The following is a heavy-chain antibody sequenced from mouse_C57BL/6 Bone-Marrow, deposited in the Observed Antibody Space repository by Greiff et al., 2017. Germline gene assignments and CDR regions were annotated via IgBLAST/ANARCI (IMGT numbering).Heavy chain of an antibody. J-gene: IGHJ4*01. Sequence: EVKVEESGPGLVKPSQSLSLTCSVTGYSITSGYYWNWIRQFPGNKLEWMGYISYDGSNNYNPSLKNRISITRDTSQNQFFLKLNSVTTEDTATYYCARGGDSTYAMDYWGQGTSVTVSS. CDR3: ARGGDSTYAMDY. CDR2: ISYDGSN. CDR1: GYSITSGYY. V-gene: IGHV3-6*01. D-gene: IGHD2-5*01.